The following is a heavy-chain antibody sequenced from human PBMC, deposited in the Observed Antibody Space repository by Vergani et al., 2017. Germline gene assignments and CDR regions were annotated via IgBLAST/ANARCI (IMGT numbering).Heavy chain of an antibody. J-gene: IGHJ4*02. CDR1: GYTFTDYF. CDR2: INPNSGGT. Sequence: QVQLVQSGAEVKKPGASVKVSCKASGYTFTDYFMHWVRQAPGQGLEWMGWINPNSGGTKYAQKFQGRVTMTRDTSISTAYMELGNLRSDDTAVYYCARVGTSSNRDYFDYWGQGTLVTVSS. CDR3: ARVGTSSNRDYFDY. D-gene: IGHD2-2*01. V-gene: IGHV1-2*02.